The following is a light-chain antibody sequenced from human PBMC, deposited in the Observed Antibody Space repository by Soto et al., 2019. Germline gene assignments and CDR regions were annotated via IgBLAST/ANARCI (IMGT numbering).Light chain of an antibody. CDR3: QQYNSYWT. J-gene: IGKJ1*01. CDR1: HSISSC. Sequence: DIQMTQSPATLSASEGDRVTITCRASHSISSCLALYQQKPGKAPKLLIYDASSLESGVPSRFSGSGSGTEFTLTISSLQPDDFATYYCQQYNSYWTFGQGTKVDVK. CDR2: DAS. V-gene: IGKV1-5*01.